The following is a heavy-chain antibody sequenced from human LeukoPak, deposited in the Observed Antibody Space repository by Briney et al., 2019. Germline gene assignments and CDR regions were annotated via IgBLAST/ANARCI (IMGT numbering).Heavy chain of an antibody. V-gene: IGHV3-23*01. Sequence: PGGSLRLSCAASGFTFSSYAMSWVRQAPGKGLEWVSAISGSGGSTYYADSVKGRFTISRDNSKNTLYLQMNSLRAEDTAVYYCAKHKYYYDSSGYYAHWRQGTLVTVSS. CDR1: GFTFSSYA. D-gene: IGHD3-22*01. CDR3: AKHKYYYDSSGYYAH. J-gene: IGHJ4*02. CDR2: ISGSGGST.